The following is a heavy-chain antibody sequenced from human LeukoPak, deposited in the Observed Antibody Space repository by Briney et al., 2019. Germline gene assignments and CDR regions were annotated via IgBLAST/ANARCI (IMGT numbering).Heavy chain of an antibody. CDR3: ARHRKQWLRGPFDP. Sequence: SETLSLTCAVYGGSFSGYYWSWIRQPPGKGLEWIGEINHSGSTNYNPSLKSRVTISVDTSKNQFSLKLSSVTAADTAVYYCARHRKQWLRGPFDPWGQGTLVTVSS. J-gene: IGHJ5*02. CDR1: GGSFSGYY. V-gene: IGHV4-34*01. CDR2: INHSGST. D-gene: IGHD6-19*01.